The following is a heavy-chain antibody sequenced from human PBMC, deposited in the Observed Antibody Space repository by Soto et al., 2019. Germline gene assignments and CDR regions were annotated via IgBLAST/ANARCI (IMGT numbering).Heavy chain of an antibody. CDR3: ARSDDYYDSRFIPAFDH. CDR2: IYQSGST. D-gene: IGHD3-22*01. CDR1: GGSISSRDYS. Sequence: SETLSLTCTVSGGSISSRDYSWSWIRQTPGRGLEWIGYIYQSGSTYNPSLQTRVTISVDVSNNQFSLKLNSVTAADTAVYYCARSDDYYDSRFIPAFDHWGQGVLVTVS. J-gene: IGHJ4*02. V-gene: IGHV4-30-2*01.